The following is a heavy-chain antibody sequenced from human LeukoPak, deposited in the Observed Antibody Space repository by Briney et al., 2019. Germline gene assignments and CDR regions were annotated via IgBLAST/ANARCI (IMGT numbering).Heavy chain of an antibody. Sequence: TSVKVSCKASGFTFTSSAMQWVRQARGQRPEWIGWIVVGSGNTNYAQKFQERVTITRDMSTSTAYMELSSLRSEDTAVYYCAVSGIAAAGKGEVGFDYWGQGTLVTVSS. CDR1: GFTFTSSA. J-gene: IGHJ4*02. CDR3: AVSGIAAAGKGEVGFDY. CDR2: IVVGSGNT. V-gene: IGHV1-58*02. D-gene: IGHD6-13*01.